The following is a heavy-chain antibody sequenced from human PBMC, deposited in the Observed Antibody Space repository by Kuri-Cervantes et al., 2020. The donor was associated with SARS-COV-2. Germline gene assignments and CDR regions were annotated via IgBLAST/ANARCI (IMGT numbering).Heavy chain of an antibody. CDR2: ISSSSSYI. CDR1: GFTFSSYS. J-gene: IGHJ3*02. Sequence: GGSLRLSCAASGFTFSSYSMNWVRQAPGKGLEWVSYISSSSSYIYYADSVKGRFTISRDNAKNSLYLQMNSLRAEDTAVYYCARDRPSNYYGSGSSLDAFDIWGQGTMVTVSS. CDR3: ARDRPSNYYGSGSSLDAFDI. V-gene: IGHV3-21*01. D-gene: IGHD3-10*01.